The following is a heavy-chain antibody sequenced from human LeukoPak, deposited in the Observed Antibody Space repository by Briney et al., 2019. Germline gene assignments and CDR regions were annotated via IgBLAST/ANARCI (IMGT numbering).Heavy chain of an antibody. CDR2: VKSKTDGATT. CDR1: GFTIHNAW. CDR3: TSGADVRGTILLGDSD. V-gene: IGHV3-15*01. D-gene: IGHD3-10*01. J-gene: IGHJ4*02. Sequence: GGSLRLSCAASGFTIHNAWMNWVRQAPRKGLEWVGRVKSKTDGATTYYAAPVKGRFTISRDDSNNTLYMQMSRLKTEDTAVYYCTSGADVRGTILLGDSDWGQGTLVIVSS.